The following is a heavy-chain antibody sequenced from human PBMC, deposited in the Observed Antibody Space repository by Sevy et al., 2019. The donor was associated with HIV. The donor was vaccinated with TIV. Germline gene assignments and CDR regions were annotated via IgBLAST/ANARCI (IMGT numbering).Heavy chain of an antibody. D-gene: IGHD2-21*02. CDR1: GYTFTGYY. Sequence: ASVKVSCKASGYTFTGYYMHWVRQAPGQGLEWMGWINPNSGGTNYAQKFQGRVTMTRDTSISTAYMELSRLRSDDTAVYYCARGDPHCGGDCYSDWGQGTLVTVSS. CDR2: INPNSGGT. J-gene: IGHJ4*02. V-gene: IGHV1-2*02. CDR3: ARGDPHCGGDCYSD.